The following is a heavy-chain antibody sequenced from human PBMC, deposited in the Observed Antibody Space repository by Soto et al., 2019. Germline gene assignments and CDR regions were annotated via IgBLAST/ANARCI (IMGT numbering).Heavy chain of an antibody. J-gene: IGHJ5*02. CDR3: ARGCSSPSCYRSWFDP. CDR1: GGTFSSYA. CDR2: IIPIFGTA. Sequence: QVQLVQSGAEVKKPGSSVKVSCKASGGTFSSYAISWVRQAPGQGLEWMGGIIPIFGTANYAQKFQGRVTITADKSTRTDYKELSSLRSEDTAVYYCARGCSSPSCYRSWFDPWGQGTLVTVSS. V-gene: IGHV1-69*06. D-gene: IGHD2-2*02.